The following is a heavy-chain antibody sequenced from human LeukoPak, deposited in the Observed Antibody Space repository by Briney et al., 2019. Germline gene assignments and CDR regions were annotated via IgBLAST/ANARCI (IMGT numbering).Heavy chain of an antibody. CDR3: ARPYYYDSSGYLSPFSGMDV. Sequence: GRCPSLSRTVSGDIFPDYAMTWVRQAPGKGLVGVGVIRSQAYSATTEYAAYVKGKFTISRDDSKSIAYLQMNSLKTEYTAVYYCARPYYYDSSGYLSPFSGMDVWGQGITVTVSS. CDR2: IRSQAYSATT. V-gene: IGHV3-49*04. D-gene: IGHD3-22*01. J-gene: IGHJ6*02. CDR1: GDIFPDYA.